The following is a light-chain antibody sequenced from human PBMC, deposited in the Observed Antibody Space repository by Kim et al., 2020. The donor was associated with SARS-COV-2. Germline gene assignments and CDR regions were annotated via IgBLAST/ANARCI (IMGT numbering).Light chain of an antibody. CDR1: QFVSSSY. CDR3: QQYGSSRFT. J-gene: IGKJ3*01. Sequence: EIVLTQSPGTLSLSPGERATLSCRASQFVSSSYLAWYQQKPGQAPRLFIYGASNRAAGIPDRFSGSGSGTDFTLTISRLEPEDFAVYYCQQYGSSRFTFGPGTKVDIK. CDR2: GAS. V-gene: IGKV3-20*01.